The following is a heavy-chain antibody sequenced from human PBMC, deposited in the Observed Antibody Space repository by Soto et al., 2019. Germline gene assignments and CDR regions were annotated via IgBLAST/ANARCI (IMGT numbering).Heavy chain of an antibody. V-gene: IGHV1-46*01. CDR1: GYTFTSYY. CDR2: INPSGGST. CDR3: ARLTAIVGGQGLSVFDI. J-gene: IGHJ3*02. D-gene: IGHD1-26*01. Sequence: ASVKVSCKASGYTFTSYYMHWVRQAPGQGLEWMGIINPSGGSTSYAQKFQGRVTMTRDTSTSTVYMELSSLRSEDTAVYYCARLTAIVGGQGLSVFDIWGQGTMVTVSS.